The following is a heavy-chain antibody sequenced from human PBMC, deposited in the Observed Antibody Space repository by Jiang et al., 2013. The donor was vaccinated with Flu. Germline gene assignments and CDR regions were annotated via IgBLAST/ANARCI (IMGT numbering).Heavy chain of an antibody. CDR3: ARGRSGSNRDAFDI. V-gene: IGHV1-2*02. Sequence: AEVKQPGASVQVSCKASGYTFSDYYMHWVRQAPGQGLEWMGWINPNSGGTNFAQKFQGRVTMTRDTSITTGYMELSSLRSDDTALFYCARGRSGSNRDAFDIWGQGTMVTVSS. CDR2: INPNSGGT. D-gene: IGHD1-26*01. CDR1: GYTFSDYY. J-gene: IGHJ3*02.